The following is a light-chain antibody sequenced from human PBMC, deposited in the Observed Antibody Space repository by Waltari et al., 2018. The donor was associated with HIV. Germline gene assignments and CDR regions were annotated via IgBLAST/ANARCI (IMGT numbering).Light chain of an antibody. CDR2: GAS. CDR3: HQYDNWPPHT. Sequence: EIVLTQSPVTLSVSPGARATLSCRASQMSSSSLAWVQKNPGQAPTLLIYGASNRATGIPARVSGSGSGTEFTLTIGSLQSEDFAVYYCHQYDNWPPHTFGQGTIVEIK. CDR1: QMSSSS. J-gene: IGKJ2*01. V-gene: IGKV3-15*01.